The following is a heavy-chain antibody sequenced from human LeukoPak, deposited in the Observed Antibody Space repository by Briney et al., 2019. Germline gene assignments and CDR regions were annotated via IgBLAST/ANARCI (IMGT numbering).Heavy chain of an antibody. D-gene: IGHD1-26*01. J-gene: IGHJ4*02. Sequence: GGSLRLSCAASGFTFSDYGMHWVRQAPGKGLQWVAVIWYDGINEYYADSVKGRFTISRDNSKNTLYLQMNSLRAEDSALYYCAKPERSGSYSYYFDYWGQGTLVTVSS. CDR2: IWYDGINE. CDR1: GFTFSDYG. CDR3: AKPERSGSYSYYFDY. V-gene: IGHV3-33*06.